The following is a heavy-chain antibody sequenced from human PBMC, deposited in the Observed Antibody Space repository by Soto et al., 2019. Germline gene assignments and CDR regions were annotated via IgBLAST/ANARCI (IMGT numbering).Heavy chain of an antibody. Sequence: GGSLRLSCAASGFTFSQAWMSWVRQDPVKGLEWVALVKSRSDGGSTEYAAPVKGRFTISRDDSKNMLYLEMNSLKPEDTGRYNCVTPPNWFDPWGQGTPVPVYS. CDR3: VTPPNWFDP. D-gene: IGHD5-18*01. J-gene: IGHJ5*02. V-gene: IGHV3-15*01. CDR1: GFTFSQAW. CDR2: VKSRSDGGST.